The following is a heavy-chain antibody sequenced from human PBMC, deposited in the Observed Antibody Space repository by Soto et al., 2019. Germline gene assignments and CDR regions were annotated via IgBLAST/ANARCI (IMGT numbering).Heavy chain of an antibody. V-gene: IGHV3-11*04. D-gene: IGHD2-2*01. CDR3: ARDLVPAAMFYFDY. Sequence: GGSLRLSCAASGFPFSVYYMSWIRQAPGKGLEWLSYITDSGSTKYYADSVKGRFTISRDNSKNTLYLQMNSLRAEDTAVYYCARDLVPAAMFYFDYWGQGTLVTVSS. J-gene: IGHJ4*02. CDR1: GFPFSVYY. CDR2: ITDSGSTK.